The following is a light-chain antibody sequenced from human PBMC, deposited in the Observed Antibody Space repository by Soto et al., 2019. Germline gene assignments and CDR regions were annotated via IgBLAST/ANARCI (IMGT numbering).Light chain of an antibody. J-gene: IGKJ1*01. CDR2: GAS. Sequence: EIVLTQSPGTLSLSPGERATLSCRASQSVRSSYLAWYQQKPGQAPRLLIYGASNRATGIPDRFSGSGSGTDFTLTISRLEPEDFAVYYCQQYGNSRTFGQGTKVEIK. V-gene: IGKV3-20*01. CDR1: QSVRSSY. CDR3: QQYGNSRT.